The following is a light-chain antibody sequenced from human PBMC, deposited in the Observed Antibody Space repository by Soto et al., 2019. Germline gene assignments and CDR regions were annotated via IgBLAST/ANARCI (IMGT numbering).Light chain of an antibody. CDR1: QNLDTW. CDR3: QQYNSWQLS. CDR2: DAS. J-gene: IGKJ4*01. Sequence: DIPMTQSPSTLSASVGDRVTITCLASQNLDTWLAWYQQKPGQAPKVLIYDASNLESGVPSRFSGSGSGTEFTLTISSLQPDDSATYYCQQYNSWQLSFGGGTKVEIK. V-gene: IGKV1-5*01.